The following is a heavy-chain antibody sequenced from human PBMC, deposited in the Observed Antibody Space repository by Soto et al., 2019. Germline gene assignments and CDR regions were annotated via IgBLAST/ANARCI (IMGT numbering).Heavy chain of an antibody. D-gene: IGHD3-3*01. CDR1: GYTFTSYY. CDR2: INPSGGST. V-gene: IGHV1-46*01. Sequence: ASVKVSCKASGYTFTSYYMHWVRQAPGQGLEWMGIINPSGGSTSYAQKFQGRVTMTRDTSTSTVYMELSSLRSEDTAVYYCARDSKVTIFGVVTQNWFDPWGQGTLVTVSS. J-gene: IGHJ5*02. CDR3: ARDSKVTIFGVVTQNWFDP.